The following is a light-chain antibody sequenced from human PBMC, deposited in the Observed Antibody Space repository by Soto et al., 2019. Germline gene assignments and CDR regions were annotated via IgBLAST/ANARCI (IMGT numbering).Light chain of an antibody. Sequence: EIVLTQSPGTLSLSPGERATLSCRASQSVSSSYLAWYQQKPGQAPRLLIYGASSRATAIPDRFSGSGSGTDFTLTISRLEPEDFAVYYCQHYVGSPYTFGQGTKLEIK. CDR1: QSVSSSY. CDR3: QHYVGSPYT. J-gene: IGKJ2*01. CDR2: GAS. V-gene: IGKV3-20*01.